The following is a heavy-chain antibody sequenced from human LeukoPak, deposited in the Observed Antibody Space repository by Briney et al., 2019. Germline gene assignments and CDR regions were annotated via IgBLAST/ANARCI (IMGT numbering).Heavy chain of an antibody. V-gene: IGHV3-9*01. CDR1: GFIFDDYA. CDR2: TSWNSGSI. CDR3: AKAPDTAMVAYYFEY. Sequence: GGSLRLSCAASGFIFDDYAMHWVRQAPGKGLEWVSGTSWNSGSIGYADSVKGRFTISRDNAKNSLYLQMNSLRAEDTALYYCAKAPDTAMVAYYFEYWGQGVLVTVSS. J-gene: IGHJ4*02. D-gene: IGHD5-18*01.